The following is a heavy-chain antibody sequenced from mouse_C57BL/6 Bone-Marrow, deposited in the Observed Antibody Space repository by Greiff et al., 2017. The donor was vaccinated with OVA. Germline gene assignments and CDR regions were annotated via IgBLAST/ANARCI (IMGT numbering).Heavy chain of an antibody. V-gene: IGHV8-8*01. J-gene: IGHJ2*01. CDR2: TWWDDDK. D-gene: IGHD1-1*01. Sequence: QVTLKVSGPGILQPSQTLSLTCSFSGFSLSTFGMGVGWIRQPSGKGLEWLAHTWWDDDKYYNPVLKSRLTIAKDTSENQVFIKIANVDTADNATYYWARIAGETTVVDYWGKGTTLTVAS. CDR3: ARIAGETTVVDY. CDR1: GFSLSTFGMG.